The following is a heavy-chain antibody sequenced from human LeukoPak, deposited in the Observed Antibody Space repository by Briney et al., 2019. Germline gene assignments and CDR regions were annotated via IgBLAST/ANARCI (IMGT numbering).Heavy chain of an antibody. J-gene: IGHJ1*01. V-gene: IGHV3-21*01. Sequence: GGSLRLSCAASGFTFSSFSMNWDRLAPGKGLEWVSSISSSRHMYYADSVKGRFTISRDNAKNSLYVQMNSLRAEDTAVYYCARGGYYDSSGYYYVGYFHHWGQGTLVTVSS. CDR1: GFTFSSFS. D-gene: IGHD3-22*01. CDR3: ARGGYYDSSGYYYVGYFHH. CDR2: ISSSRHM.